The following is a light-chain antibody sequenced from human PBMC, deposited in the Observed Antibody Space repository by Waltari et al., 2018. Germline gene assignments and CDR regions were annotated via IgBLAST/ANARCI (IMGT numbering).Light chain of an antibody. V-gene: IGLV8-61*01. CDR2: NTY. Sequence: QTVVTQEPSFSVSPGGTVTLTCGLTSGSVSTNYYPSWYQQTPGQAPRALLYNTYSRSSGVPDRFSGSILGNKAALTITGAQADDESYYYCVLYLGSDTWVFGGGTKLTVL. J-gene: IGLJ3*02. CDR3: VLYLGSDTWV. CDR1: SGSVSTNYY.